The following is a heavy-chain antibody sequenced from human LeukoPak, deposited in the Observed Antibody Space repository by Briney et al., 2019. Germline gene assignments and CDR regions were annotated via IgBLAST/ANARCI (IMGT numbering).Heavy chain of an antibody. V-gene: IGHV4-59*01. CDR1: GGSISSYY. J-gene: IGHJ6*03. CDR2: IYYSGST. D-gene: IGHD6-6*01. Sequence: SETLSLTCTVSGGSISSYYWSWIQQPPGKGLEWIGYIYYSGSTNYNPSLKSRVTISVDTSKNQFSLKLSSVTAADTAVYYCARGLKEYSHSYYYYMDVWGKGTTVTVSS. CDR3: ARGLKEYSHSYYYYMDV.